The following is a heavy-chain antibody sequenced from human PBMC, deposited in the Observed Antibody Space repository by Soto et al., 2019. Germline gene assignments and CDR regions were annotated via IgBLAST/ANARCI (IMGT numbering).Heavy chain of an antibody. J-gene: IGHJ6*02. CDR2: VHHSWGS. CDR3: ARQGFGPLHGLVDV. Sequence: QVQLQESGPGLVKPSETLSLSCTVSGGSISSYYWSWFRQSPGKRMEWIGYVHHSWGSSYNPSLQSRVGISLDTSKSKFSLKVTSVTATDTAVYYCARQGFGPLHGLVDVWGQGTTVTVSS. V-gene: IGHV4-59*08. CDR1: GGSISSYY. D-gene: IGHD3-10*01.